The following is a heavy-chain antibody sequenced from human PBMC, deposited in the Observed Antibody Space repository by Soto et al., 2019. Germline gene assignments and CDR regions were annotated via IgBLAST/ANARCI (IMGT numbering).Heavy chain of an antibody. CDR3: ARDQGSSGWYNYGMDV. CDR2: IYYSGST. J-gene: IGHJ6*02. CDR1: GGSISSYY. D-gene: IGHD6-19*01. Sequence: SETLSLTCTVSGGSISSYYWSWIRQPPGKGLEWIGYIYYSGSTNYNPSLKSRVTISVDTSKNQFSLKLSSVTAADTAVYYCARDQGSSGWYNYGMDVWGQGTTVTVSS. V-gene: IGHV4-59*01.